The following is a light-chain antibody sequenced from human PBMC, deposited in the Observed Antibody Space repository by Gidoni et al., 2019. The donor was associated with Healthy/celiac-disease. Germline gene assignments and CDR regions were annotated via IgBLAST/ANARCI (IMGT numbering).Light chain of an antibody. CDR1: SSNIGSHY. Sequence: QSVLTQPHSASGTPGQRVTIACSGSSSNIGSHYVYWYQQLTGTAPKLLIYRNNRRPSGVPVRFSGSQSGPSASLAISGLRSSDEADYYCAAWDDILSCVVFGGGTKLPVL. CDR3: AAWDDILSCVV. V-gene: IGLV1-47*01. CDR2: RNN. J-gene: IGLJ2*01.